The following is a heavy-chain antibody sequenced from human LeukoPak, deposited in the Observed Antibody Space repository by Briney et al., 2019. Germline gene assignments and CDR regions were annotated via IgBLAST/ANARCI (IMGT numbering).Heavy chain of an antibody. Sequence: GASVKVSCKASGYTFTSYGISWVRQAPGQGLEWMGWISAYNGNTNYAQKLQGRVTMTTDTSTSTAYMELRSLRSDDTAVYYCARGDFIVDSSGYYSMGAFDIWGQGTMVTVSS. CDR1: GYTFTSYG. CDR3: ARGDFIVDSSGYYSMGAFDI. J-gene: IGHJ3*02. CDR2: ISAYNGNT. D-gene: IGHD3-22*01. V-gene: IGHV1-18*01.